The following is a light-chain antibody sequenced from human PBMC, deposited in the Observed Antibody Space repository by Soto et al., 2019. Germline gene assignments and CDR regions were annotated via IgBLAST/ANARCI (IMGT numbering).Light chain of an antibody. Sequence: QSALTQPPSASGSPGQSVTISCTGTSSDVGGYNYVARDQQYPGRATELMIYEVTQRPSGVPARFSGSKSGNTASLTVSGLQAEDVSDCCCRCYAARYKILFVFGRRNKVPVL. CDR1: SSDVGGYNY. V-gene: IGLV2-8*01. CDR3: RCYAARYKILFV. J-gene: IGLJ3*02. CDR2: EVT.